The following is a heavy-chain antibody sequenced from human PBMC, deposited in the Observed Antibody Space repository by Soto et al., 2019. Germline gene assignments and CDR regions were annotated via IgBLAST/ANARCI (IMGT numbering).Heavy chain of an antibody. CDR2: IIPLSDTV. D-gene: IGHD1-20*01. V-gene: IGHV1-69*06. CDR1: GGTYRNYA. Sequence: QVQLVQSGAEVRKPGSSVKVSCKTPGGTYRNYAISWVRQAPGQGLEWMGGIIPLSDTVNYAQKFQGRHTITADKSTSTAYMELSSLRPEDTAVYYCARYNWNERGMDVWGQGTTVTVSS. CDR3: ARYNWNERGMDV. J-gene: IGHJ6*02.